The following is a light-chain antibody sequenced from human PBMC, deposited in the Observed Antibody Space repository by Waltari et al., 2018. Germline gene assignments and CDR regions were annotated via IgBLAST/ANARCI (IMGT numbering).Light chain of an antibody. CDR1: QSIATN. Sequence: EVVMTQSPATLSVSPGERASLSCRASQSIATNLAWYQQKPGQPPRLLVYDASTRAPSIPARFKGSGSGTEFTLTISSLQSEDSAVYYCQQYNRWPPITIGQGTRLEI. CDR3: QQYNRWPPIT. CDR2: DAS. V-gene: IGKV3-15*01. J-gene: IGKJ5*01.